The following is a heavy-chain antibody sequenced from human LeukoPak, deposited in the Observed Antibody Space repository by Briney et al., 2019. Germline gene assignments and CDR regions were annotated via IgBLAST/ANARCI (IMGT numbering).Heavy chain of an antibody. CDR1: GFTFSSYA. Sequence: GGSLRLSCAASGFTFSSYAMGWVRQAPGKGLEWVSAISGSGGSTYYADSVKGRFTISRDNSKNTLYLQMNSLRAEDTAVYYCAKDLHYYDSSGYSPLYNWFDPWGQGTLVTVSS. D-gene: IGHD3-22*01. V-gene: IGHV3-23*01. CDR3: AKDLHYYDSSGYSPLYNWFDP. CDR2: ISGSGGST. J-gene: IGHJ5*02.